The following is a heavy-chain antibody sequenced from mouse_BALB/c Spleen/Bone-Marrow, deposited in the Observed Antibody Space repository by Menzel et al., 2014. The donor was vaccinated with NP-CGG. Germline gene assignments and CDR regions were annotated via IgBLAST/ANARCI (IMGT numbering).Heavy chain of an antibody. D-gene: IGHD1-1*01. CDR3: ARFDPNYYGSSYGYFDV. J-gene: IGHJ1*01. Sequence: EVKLVESGPELVKPGASVKVSCKASGYVFTSYNMYWVKQSHGKSLEWIGYIDPYNGGTSYNQKFKGKATLTVDKSSSTAYMHLNSLTSEDSAVYYCARFDPNYYGSSYGYFDVWGAGTTATVSS. CDR1: GYVFTSYN. CDR2: IDPYNGGT. V-gene: IGHV1S135*01.